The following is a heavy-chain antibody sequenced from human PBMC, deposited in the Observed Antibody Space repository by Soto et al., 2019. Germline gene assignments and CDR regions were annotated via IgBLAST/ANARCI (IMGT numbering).Heavy chain of an antibody. D-gene: IGHD1-26*01. CDR3: ARDTTVNWFDP. CDR2: ISYDGSNK. CDR1: GFTFSSYA. J-gene: IGHJ5*02. Sequence: VQLVESGGGVVQPGRSLRLSCAASGFTFSSYAMHWVRQAPGKGLEWVAVISYDGSNKYYADSVKGRFTISRDNSKNTLYLQMNSLRAEDTAVYYCARDTTVNWFDPWGQGTLVTVSS. V-gene: IGHV3-30-3*01.